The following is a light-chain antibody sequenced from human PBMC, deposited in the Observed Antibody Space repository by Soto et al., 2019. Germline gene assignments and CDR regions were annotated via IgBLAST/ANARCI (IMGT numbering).Light chain of an antibody. V-gene: IGKV3-20*01. J-gene: IGKJ1*01. CDR3: QQYGSSPWT. CDR2: GAS. CDR1: QSISSNY. Sequence: EIVLTQSPGTLSLSPGERATLSCRASQSISSNYLAWYQQKPGQAPRLLIYGASSRATGIPDRFSGSGSGKDFPLTISRLEPEDFAVFYCQQYGSSPWTFGQGTKVEIK.